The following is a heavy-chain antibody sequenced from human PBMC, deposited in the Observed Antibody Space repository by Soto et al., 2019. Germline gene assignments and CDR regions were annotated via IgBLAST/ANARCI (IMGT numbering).Heavy chain of an antibody. V-gene: IGHV1-2*02. CDR3: ASDFRTRGWFRQAGNFAMDV. CDR1: GYPYTNSY. D-gene: IGHD6-19*01. CDR2: IHPNTGGT. Sequence: ASVKVSCRASGYPYTNSYMHWVRQAPGQGLEWMGWIHPNTGGTNYAQKFQGRVTMTRDTSVSTVYMELNRLTSDDTAIYFCASDFRTRGWFRQAGNFAMDVWGQGTTVTVPS. J-gene: IGHJ6*02.